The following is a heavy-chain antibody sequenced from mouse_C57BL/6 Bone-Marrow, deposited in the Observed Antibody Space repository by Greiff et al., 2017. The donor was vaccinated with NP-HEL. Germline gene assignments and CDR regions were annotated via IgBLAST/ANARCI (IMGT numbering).Heavy chain of an antibody. V-gene: IGHV5-6*01. CDR2: ISSGGSYT. D-gene: IGHD1-1*01. J-gene: IGHJ2*01. CDR1: GFTFSSYG. CDR3: ARHATVVATEGYYFDY. Sequence: EVQGVESGGDLVKPGGSLKLSCAASGFTFSSYGMSWVRQTPDKRLEWVATISSGGSYTYYPDSGKGRFTISRDNAKNTLYLQISSLKSEDTAMYYCARHATVVATEGYYFDYWGQGTTLTVSS.